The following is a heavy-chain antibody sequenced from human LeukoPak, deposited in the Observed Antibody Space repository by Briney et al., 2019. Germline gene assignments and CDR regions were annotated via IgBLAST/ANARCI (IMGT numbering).Heavy chain of an antibody. J-gene: IGHJ4*02. CDR1: GFTFSSYA. CDR3: AKGGDVYDYVWGSYRYREYYFDY. D-gene: IGHD3-16*02. CDR2: ISGSGGSP. V-gene: IGHV3-23*01. Sequence: GGSLRLSCAASGFTFSSYAMSWVRQAPGKGLEWVSAISGSGGSPYYADSVKGRFTISRDNSQKPLYLQMNSLGAEDTAVYYRAKGGDVYDYVWGSYRYREYYFDYWGQGTLVTVSS.